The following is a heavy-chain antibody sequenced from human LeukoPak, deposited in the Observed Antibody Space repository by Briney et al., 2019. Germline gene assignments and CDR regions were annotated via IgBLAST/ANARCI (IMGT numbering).Heavy chain of an antibody. CDR3: ARVLTTQQLLFDAFDV. CDR2: QSSDGSDK. J-gene: IGHJ3*01. V-gene: IGHV3-30*15. CDR1: GFTFASYA. Sequence: PGRSLRLSCAASGFTFASYAMHWVRLAPGKGLEWVAVQSSDGSDKFYAASVRGRFTISRDNSKHTLFLQMSSLRAEDTAVYYCARVLTTQQLLFDAFDVWGQGTMVTVSS. D-gene: IGHD6-13*01.